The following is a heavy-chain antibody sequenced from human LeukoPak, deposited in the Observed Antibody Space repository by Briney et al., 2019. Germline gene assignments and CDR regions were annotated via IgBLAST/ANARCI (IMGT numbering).Heavy chain of an antibody. V-gene: IGHV1-8*01. CDR3: ARAPTSNGFDY. CDR2: MNPNSGNT. J-gene: IGHJ4*02. D-gene: IGHD2-8*01. CDR1: GYTFTSYD. Sequence: ASVKVSCKASGYTFTSYDINWVRQATGQGLEWMGWMNPNSGNTGYVQKFQGRVTMTRNTSISTAYMELSSLRSEDTAVYYCARAPTSNGFDYWGQRTLVTVSS.